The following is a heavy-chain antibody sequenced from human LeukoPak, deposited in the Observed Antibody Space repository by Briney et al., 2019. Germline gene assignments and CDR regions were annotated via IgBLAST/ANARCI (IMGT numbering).Heavy chain of an antibody. V-gene: IGHV4-59*02. CDR3: ARGYSSSWTDY. CDR2: IYYSGSP. Sequence: SETLSLTCTVSGGSVSGNYWSWIRQPPGKGLEWIGYIYYSGSPKYNTSLKSRVTISVDTSKNQFSLKLSSVTAADTAVYYCARGYSSSWTDYWGQGTLVTVSS. D-gene: IGHD6-13*01. J-gene: IGHJ4*02. CDR1: GGSVSGNY.